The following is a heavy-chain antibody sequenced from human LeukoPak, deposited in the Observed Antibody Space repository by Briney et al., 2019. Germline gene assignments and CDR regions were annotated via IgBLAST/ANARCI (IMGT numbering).Heavy chain of an antibody. D-gene: IGHD6-13*01. V-gene: IGHV3-21*04. CDR1: GFTFSSYT. CDR2: ISSSSSYI. Sequence: GGSLRLSCAASGFTFSSYTMNWVRQAPGKGLEWVSSISSSSSYIYYADSVKGRFTTSRDNGNNTMYLQMNSLRAEDTAIYYCARAKYSSRWSLDYWGQGALVTVYS. J-gene: IGHJ4*02. CDR3: ARAKYSSRWSLDY.